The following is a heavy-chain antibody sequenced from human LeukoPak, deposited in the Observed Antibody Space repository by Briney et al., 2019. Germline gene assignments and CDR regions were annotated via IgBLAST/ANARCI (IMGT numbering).Heavy chain of an antibody. D-gene: IGHD3-10*01. CDR1: GGSFSSNTYY. J-gene: IGHJ5*02. Sequence: PSETLSLTCTVAGGSFSSNTYYWGWVRQPPGKGLEWIGSISYSESTYYNPSLKSRVTTSVDTSKNQFSLELLSVAAADTAVYYCARHVGPDTRITMLRGVGFPRYNNWFDPWGQGTLGTVSS. CDR2: ISYSEST. CDR3: ARHVGPDTRITMLRGVGFPRYNNWFDP. V-gene: IGHV4-39*01.